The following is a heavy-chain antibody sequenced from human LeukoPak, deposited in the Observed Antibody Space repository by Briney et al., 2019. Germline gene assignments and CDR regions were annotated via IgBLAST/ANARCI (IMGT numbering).Heavy chain of an antibody. V-gene: IGHV1-8*02. CDR2: MNPNSGNT. CDR1: GYTFTSYG. CDR3: ARGSRVWFGELLPDY. D-gene: IGHD3-10*01. J-gene: IGHJ4*02. Sequence: ASVKVSCKASGYTFTSYGISWVRQATGQGLEWMGWMNPNSGNTGYAQKFQGRVTMTRNTSISTAYMELSSLRSEDTAVYYCARGSRVWFGELLPDYWGQGTLVTVSS.